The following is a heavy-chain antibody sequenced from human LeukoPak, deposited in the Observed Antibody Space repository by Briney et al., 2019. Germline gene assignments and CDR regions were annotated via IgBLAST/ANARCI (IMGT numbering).Heavy chain of an antibody. CDR2: MNPNSGNT. V-gene: IGHV1-8*02. Sequence: ASVKVSCKASGYTFTGYYMHWVRQATGQGLEWMGWMNPNSGNTGYAQKFQGRVTMTRNTSISTAYMELSSLRSEDTAVYYCARGDHRMIPEDWGQGTLVTVSS. J-gene: IGHJ4*02. CDR1: GYTFTGYY. CDR3: ARGDHRMIPED. D-gene: IGHD3-22*01.